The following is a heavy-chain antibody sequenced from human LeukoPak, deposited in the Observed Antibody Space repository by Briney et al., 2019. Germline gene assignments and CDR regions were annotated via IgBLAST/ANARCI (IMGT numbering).Heavy chain of an antibody. V-gene: IGHV3-23*01. CDR2: ISGSGGST. Sequence: GGSLRLSCAASGFTFSSYAMSWVRQAPGKGLEWVSAISGSGGSTYYADSVKGRLTISRDNSKNTLYLQMNSLRAEDTAVYYCAKFVLLWFGDPTGGFDYWGQGTLVTVSS. J-gene: IGHJ4*02. D-gene: IGHD3-10*01. CDR1: GFTFSSYA. CDR3: AKFVLLWFGDPTGGFDY.